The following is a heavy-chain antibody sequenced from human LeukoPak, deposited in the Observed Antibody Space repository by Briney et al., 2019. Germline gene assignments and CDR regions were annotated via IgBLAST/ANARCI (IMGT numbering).Heavy chain of an antibody. Sequence: GGSLRLSCLTSGFTLSTNAMSWVRQAPGKGLEWVSYISSSGSTIYYADSVKGRFTISRDNAKNSLYLQMNSLRAEDTAVYYCARQVGSISGSYVSYYFDYWGQGTLVTVSS. CDR3: ARQVGSISGSYVSYYFDY. V-gene: IGHV3-11*01. J-gene: IGHJ4*02. CDR1: GFTLSTNA. D-gene: IGHD1-26*01. CDR2: ISSSGSTI.